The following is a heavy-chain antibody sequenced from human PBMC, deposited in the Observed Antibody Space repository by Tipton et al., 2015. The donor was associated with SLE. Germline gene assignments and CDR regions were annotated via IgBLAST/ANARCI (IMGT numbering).Heavy chain of an antibody. D-gene: IGHD5-18*01. CDR1: GGSISSHY. CDR3: ARDGWIQLWSAFDI. J-gene: IGHJ3*02. V-gene: IGHV4-59*11. Sequence: LRLSCTVSGGSISSHYWSWIRQPPGKGLEWIGYIYYSGSTNYNPSLKSRVTISVDTSKNQFSLKLSSVTAADTAVYYCARDGWIQLWSAFDIWGQGTMGPVSS. CDR2: IYYSGST.